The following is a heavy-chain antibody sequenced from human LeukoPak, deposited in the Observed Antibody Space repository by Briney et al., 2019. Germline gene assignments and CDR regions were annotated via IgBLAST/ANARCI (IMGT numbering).Heavy chain of an antibody. CDR1: GFTFSSYA. CDR3: AKDAVYCSGGSCYQQTTQYYFDY. J-gene: IGHJ4*02. Sequence: GGSLRLSCAASGFTFSSYAMSWVRQAPGKGLEWVSAISGSGGSTYYADSVKGRFTISRDNSKNTLYLQMNNLRAEDTAVYYCAKDAVYCSGGSCYQQTTQYYFDYWGQGTLVTVSS. V-gene: IGHV3-23*01. D-gene: IGHD2-15*01. CDR2: ISGSGGST.